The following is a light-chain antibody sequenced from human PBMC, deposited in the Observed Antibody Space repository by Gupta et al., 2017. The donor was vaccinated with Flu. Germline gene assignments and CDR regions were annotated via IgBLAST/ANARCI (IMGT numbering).Light chain of an antibody. V-gene: IGKV3-20*01. CDR3: QQYDSSPWT. CDR1: QSVSRY. Sequence: PGTLSLSPGERATLSCRASQSVSRYINWYQQRPGQAPGLLIFGSSSRATGIADRFSGSGSGTDFTLTISRLEPEDYAVYYCQQYDSSPWTFGQGTKVEIK. CDR2: GSS. J-gene: IGKJ1*01.